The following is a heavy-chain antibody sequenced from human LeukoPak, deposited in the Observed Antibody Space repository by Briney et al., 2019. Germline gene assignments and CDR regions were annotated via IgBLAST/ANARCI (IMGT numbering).Heavy chain of an antibody. CDR3: ARNYYYDSSGYYWYFDL. CDR2: IYHSGST. V-gene: IGHV4-30-2*01. Sequence: SQTQSLTCAVSGGSISSGGYSWSWIRQPPGKGLEWIGYIYHSGSTYYNPSLKSRVAISVDRSKNQFSLKLSSVTAADTAVYYCARNYYYDSSGYYWYFDLWGRGTLVTVSS. J-gene: IGHJ2*01. D-gene: IGHD3-22*01. CDR1: GGSISSGGYS.